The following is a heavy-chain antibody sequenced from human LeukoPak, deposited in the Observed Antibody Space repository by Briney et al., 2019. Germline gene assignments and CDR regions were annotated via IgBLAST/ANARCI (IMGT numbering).Heavy chain of an antibody. V-gene: IGHV4-30-2*01. CDR3: ARGSSSWHYYFDY. CDR2: IYHSGST. D-gene: IGHD6-13*01. CDR1: GGSISSGGYY. Sequence: SETLSLTCTVSGGSISSGGYYWSWIRQPPGKGLEWIGYIYHSGSTNYNPSLKSRVTISVDKSKNQFSLKLSSVTAADTAVYYCARGSSSWHYYFDYWGQGTLVTVSS. J-gene: IGHJ4*02.